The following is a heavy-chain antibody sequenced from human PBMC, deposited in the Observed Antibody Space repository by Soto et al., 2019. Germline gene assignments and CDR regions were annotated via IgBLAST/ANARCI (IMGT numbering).Heavy chain of an antibody. J-gene: IGHJ3*02. D-gene: IGHD3-9*01. Sequence: QMQLQQSGPGLVEPSQTLSLTCTVSGGSIKAGGFYWSWIRQHPGRGLEWIGFMSYTGSTYSNPSLKSRVTISVDTSKNQFSLNLTSVTAADTAVYYCARETLDYDLLTHSSSDDAFDIWCQGTLVSVSS. V-gene: IGHV4-31*03. CDR2: MSYTGST. CDR3: ARETLDYDLLTHSSSDDAFDI. CDR1: GGSIKAGGFY.